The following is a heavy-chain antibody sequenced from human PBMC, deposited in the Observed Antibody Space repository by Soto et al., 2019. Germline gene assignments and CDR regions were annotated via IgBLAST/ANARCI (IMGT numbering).Heavy chain of an antibody. V-gene: IGHV3-11*01. CDR3: ARVRPNYGSGNNWFDP. Sequence: GGSLRLSCAASGFTFSDYYMSWIRQAPGKGLEWVSYISSSGSTIYYADSVKGRFTISRDNAKNSLYLQMNSLRAEDTAVYYCARVRPNYGSGNNWFDPWGQGTLVTVSS. J-gene: IGHJ5*02. CDR1: GFTFSDYY. CDR2: ISSSGSTI. D-gene: IGHD3-10*01.